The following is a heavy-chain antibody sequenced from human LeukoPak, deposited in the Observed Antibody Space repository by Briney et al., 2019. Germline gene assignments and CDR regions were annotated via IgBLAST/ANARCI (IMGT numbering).Heavy chain of an antibody. CDR1: GGSISSYY. J-gene: IGHJ4*02. CDR2: IYYSGST. D-gene: IGHD6-13*01. V-gene: IGHV4-59*08. Sequence: SETLSLTCTVSGGSISSYYWSWIRQPPGKGLEWIGYIYYSGSTNYNPSLKSRVTISVDTSKNQFSLKLSSVTAADTAVYYCARQQYSSSWPIDYWGQGTLVTVSS. CDR3: ARQQYSSSWPIDY.